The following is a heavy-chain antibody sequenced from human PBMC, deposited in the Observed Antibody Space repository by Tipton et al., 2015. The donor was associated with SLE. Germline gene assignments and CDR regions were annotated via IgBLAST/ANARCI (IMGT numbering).Heavy chain of an antibody. V-gene: IGHV4-59*01. CDR1: GGSISSYY. CDR3: ARWEVLDWYFDL. D-gene: IGHD1-26*01. Sequence: LRLSCKGNGGSISSYYWSWIRQPPGKGLEWIGYIYYSGSTNYNPSLKSRVTISVDTSKNQFSLKLSSVTAADTAVYYCARWEVLDWYFDLWGRGTLVTISS. CDR2: IYYSGST. J-gene: IGHJ2*01.